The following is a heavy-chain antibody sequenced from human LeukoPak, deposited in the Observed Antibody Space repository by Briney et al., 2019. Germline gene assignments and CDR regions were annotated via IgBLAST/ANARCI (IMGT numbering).Heavy chain of an antibody. J-gene: IGHJ6*03. CDR1: GGTFSSYA. Sequence: GASVKVSCKASGGTFSSYAISWVRQAPGQGLEWMGGIIPIFGTANYAQKFQGRVTITADESTSTAYMELSSQRSEDTAVYYCARAGATNYYYYYMDVWGKGTTVTVSS. V-gene: IGHV1-69*13. D-gene: IGHD1-26*01. CDR2: IIPIFGTA. CDR3: ARAGATNYYYYYMDV.